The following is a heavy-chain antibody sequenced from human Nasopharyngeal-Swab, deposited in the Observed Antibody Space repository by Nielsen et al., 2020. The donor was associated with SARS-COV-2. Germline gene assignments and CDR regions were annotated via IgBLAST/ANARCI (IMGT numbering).Heavy chain of an antibody. J-gene: IGHJ6*02. Sequence: ASVKVSCKASSYTFTSYGISWVRQAPGQGLEWMGWISAYNGNTNYAQKLQGRVTMTTDTSTSTAYMELRSLRSDDTAVYYCARLYCGGDRSYYYYYGMDVWGQGTTVTVSS. D-gene: IGHD2-21*02. CDR3: ARLYCGGDRSYYYYYGMDV. CDR1: SYTFTSYG. V-gene: IGHV1-18*01. CDR2: ISAYNGNT.